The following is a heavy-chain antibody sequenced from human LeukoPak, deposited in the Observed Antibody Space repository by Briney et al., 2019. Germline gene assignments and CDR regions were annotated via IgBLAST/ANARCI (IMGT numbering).Heavy chain of an antibody. V-gene: IGHV3-21*01. CDR1: GFTFSSYS. Sequence: GGSLRLSCAASGFTFSSYSMNWVRQAPGKGPEWVSSISSTSSYIYYADSVKGRFTISRDNAKDSLFLQLNSLRAEDTAMYYCARVEAVAGNWGGLDPWGQGTLVTVSS. CDR2: ISSTSSYI. J-gene: IGHJ5*02. CDR3: ARVEAVAGNWGGLDP. D-gene: IGHD6-19*01.